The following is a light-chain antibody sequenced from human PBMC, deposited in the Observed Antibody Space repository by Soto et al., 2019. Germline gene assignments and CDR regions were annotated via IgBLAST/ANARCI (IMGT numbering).Light chain of an antibody. J-gene: IGKJ5*01. CDR1: QTVTRSY. CDR3: QQRSNRPLT. Sequence: EIVLTQSPGTLSLSPGERYTLSCRASQTVTRSYLAWYQHKPGQAPRLLISGISGRAPGIPDRFSGDGSGTDFTLTISRLEPEDFAVYYCQQRSNRPLTVGPVTRLEIK. V-gene: IGKV3D-20*02. CDR2: GIS.